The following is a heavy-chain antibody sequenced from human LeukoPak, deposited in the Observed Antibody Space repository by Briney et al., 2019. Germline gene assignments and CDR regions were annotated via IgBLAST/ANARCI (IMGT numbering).Heavy chain of an antibody. CDR3: ARALGYCSSTSCFAWLDP. Sequence: ASVKVSCKASGYTFTGYYMHWVRQAPGQGLEWMGWINPNSGGTNYAQKFQGRVTMTRDTSISTAYMELSRLRSDDTAVYYCARALGYCSSTSCFAWLDPWGQGTLVTVSS. J-gene: IGHJ5*02. V-gene: IGHV1-2*02. D-gene: IGHD2-2*01. CDR2: INPNSGGT. CDR1: GYTFTGYY.